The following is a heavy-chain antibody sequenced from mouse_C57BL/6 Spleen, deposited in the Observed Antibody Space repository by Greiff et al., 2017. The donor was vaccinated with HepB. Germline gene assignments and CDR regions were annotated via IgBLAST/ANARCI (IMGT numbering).Heavy chain of an antibody. V-gene: IGHV1-53*01. CDR3: AREDGFYPAWFAY. CDR1: GYTFTSYR. D-gene: IGHD2-3*01. J-gene: IGHJ3*01. Sequence: QVQLQQPGTELVKPGASVKLSCKASGYTFTSYRMHWVKRRPGQGLEWIGNINPSNGGTNYNEKFKSKATLTVDKSSRTVYMQLSSLTSEDSAVYVCAREDGFYPAWFAYWGHWTLVTVSA. CDR2: INPSNGGT.